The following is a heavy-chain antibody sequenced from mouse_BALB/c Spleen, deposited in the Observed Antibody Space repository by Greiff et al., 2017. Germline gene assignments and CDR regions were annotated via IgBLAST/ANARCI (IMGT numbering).Heavy chain of an antibody. D-gene: IGHD1-1*01. CDR2: IDPYYGGT. CDR1: GYSFTGYN. V-gene: IGHV1-39*01. CDR3: ALDYYGSSLYAMDY. J-gene: IGHJ4*01. Sequence: VQLQQSGPELEKPGASVKISCKASGYSFTGYNMNWVKQSTGKSLEWIGNIDPYYGGTSYNQKFKGKATLTVDKSSSTAYMQLKSLTSEDSAVYYCALDYYGSSLYAMDYWGQGTSVTVSS.